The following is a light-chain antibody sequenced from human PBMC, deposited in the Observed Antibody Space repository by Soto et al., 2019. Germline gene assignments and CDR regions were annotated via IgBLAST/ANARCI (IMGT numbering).Light chain of an antibody. CDR3: QQYNNYSGLT. CDR2: TAS. CDR1: QSISSW. Sequence: DIQMTQSPSTLSASVGDRVTITCRASQSISSWLAWYQQKPGKAPKLLIYTASNLESGLPSRFSSSGSGTEFTLTISSLQPDDFATYYCQQYNNYSGLTFGGGTKVEIK. J-gene: IGKJ4*01. V-gene: IGKV1-5*03.